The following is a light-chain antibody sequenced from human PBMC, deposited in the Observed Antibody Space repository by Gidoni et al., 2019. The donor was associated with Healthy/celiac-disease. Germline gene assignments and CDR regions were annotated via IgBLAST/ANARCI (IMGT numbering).Light chain of an antibody. CDR3: AAWDASLTGWV. J-gene: IGLJ3*02. CDR1: SSNIGGNR. Sequence: QPVLTQTPSTSGTPGPRVTISCSGNSSNIGGNRVNCDQQLPGTAPRLLMYSTDQRPSGVPDRFSGSKSGTSASLAISGLQSEDEADYYCAAWDASLTGWVFGGGTKLTVL. CDR2: STD. V-gene: IGLV1-44*01.